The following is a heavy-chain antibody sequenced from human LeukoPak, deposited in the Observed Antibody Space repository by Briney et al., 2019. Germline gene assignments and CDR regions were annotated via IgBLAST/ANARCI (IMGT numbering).Heavy chain of an antibody. J-gene: IGHJ4*02. Sequence: ASVKVSCKASGYTFVNYYIHWVRQAAGQGLQWMGWINPKNGDTHYTQKFQDRVTMTSDTTISTLYMKLSRQRSDDAAIYYCARRGSYFDSWGQGTLVTVSS. CDR1: GYTFVNYY. V-gene: IGHV1-2*02. CDR2: INPKNGDT. CDR3: ARRGSYFDS. D-gene: IGHD3-10*01.